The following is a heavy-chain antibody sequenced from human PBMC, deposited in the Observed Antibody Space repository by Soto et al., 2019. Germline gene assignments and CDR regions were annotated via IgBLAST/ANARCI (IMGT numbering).Heavy chain of an antibody. D-gene: IGHD3-16*01. J-gene: IGHJ4*02. CDR3: ARDFSRRGTPRFFDY. V-gene: IGHV3-30-3*01. Sequence: QVQLVESGGGVVQPGRSLRLSCAASGFTFSSYAMHWVRQAPGKGLEWVAVISYDGSNTYYADSVKGRFTISRDNSKNTLYLQMNSLRAEDTAVYYCARDFSRRGTPRFFDYWGQGTLVTVSS. CDR1: GFTFSSYA. CDR2: ISYDGSNT.